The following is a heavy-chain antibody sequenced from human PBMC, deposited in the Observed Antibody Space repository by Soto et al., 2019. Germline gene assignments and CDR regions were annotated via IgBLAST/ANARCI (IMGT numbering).Heavy chain of an antibody. Sequence: PGGSLRLSCAASGFTFSNAWMSWVRQAPGKGLEWAGRIKSKTDGGTTDYAAPVKGRFTISRDDSKNTLYLQMNSLKTEDTAVYYCTTANFDFWSGYYLDYWGQGTLVTVSS. CDR2: IKSKTDGGTT. CDR1: GFTFSNAW. J-gene: IGHJ4*02. D-gene: IGHD3-3*01. CDR3: TTANFDFWSGYYLDY. V-gene: IGHV3-15*01.